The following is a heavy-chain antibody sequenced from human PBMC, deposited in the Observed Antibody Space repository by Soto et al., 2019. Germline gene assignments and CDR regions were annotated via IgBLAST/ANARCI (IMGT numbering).Heavy chain of an antibody. CDR3: ASRDPGTSVDY. CDR2: IYRTGST. V-gene: IGHV4-4*02. J-gene: IGHJ4*02. Sequence: SETLSLTCAVSGGSFTSNNWWTWVRQPPGQGLEWIGEIYRTGSTNYNPSLKSRVTISLDKSENQFSLKVTSLTAADTAVYYCASRDPGTSVDYWGQGTLVTVS. D-gene: IGHD1-7*01. CDR1: GGSFTSNNW.